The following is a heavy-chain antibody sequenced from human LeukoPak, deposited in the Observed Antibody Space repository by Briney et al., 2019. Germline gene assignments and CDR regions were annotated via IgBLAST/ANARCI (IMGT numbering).Heavy chain of an antibody. D-gene: IGHD4-17*01. CDR3: ARDHYGDYIVDY. V-gene: IGHV3-48*04. CDR2: ISSSSTI. Sequence: GGSLRLSCAASGFTFSSYSLNWVRQAPGKGLEWLSYISSSSTIYYADSVKGRFTISRDNAKNSLYLHVNSLRAEDTAVYYCARDHYGDYIVDYWGQGTLVTVSS. CDR1: GFTFSSYS. J-gene: IGHJ4*02.